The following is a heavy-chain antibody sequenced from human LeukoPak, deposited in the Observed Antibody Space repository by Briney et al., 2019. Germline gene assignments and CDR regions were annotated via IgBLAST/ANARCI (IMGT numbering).Heavy chain of an antibody. J-gene: IGHJ4*02. CDR2: MNPNSGYT. CDR1: GYTFTTYD. D-gene: IGHD6-19*01. Sequence: GASVKVSCKASGYTFTTYDINRVRRATGQGLEWMGWMNPNSGYTGYAQKFQGRVTITRDTSISTAYMELSSLRSEDTAVYYCARVAGSIDYWGQGTLVTVSS. V-gene: IGHV1-8*03. CDR3: ARVAGSIDY.